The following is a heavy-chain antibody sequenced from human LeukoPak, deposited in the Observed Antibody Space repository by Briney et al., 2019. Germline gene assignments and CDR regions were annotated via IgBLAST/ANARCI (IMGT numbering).Heavy chain of an antibody. D-gene: IGHD5-24*01. CDR1: GGSISGYY. Sequence: PSETLSLTCTVSGGSISGYYWSWIRQPPGRGLEWIGYIYFSGSTNYNPSLKSRVTISVGTSKNQFSLKLSSVTAADTAVYYCARPRDGYNFYAFDIWGQGTMVTVSS. J-gene: IGHJ3*02. CDR2: IYFSGST. CDR3: ARPRDGYNFYAFDI. V-gene: IGHV4-59*01.